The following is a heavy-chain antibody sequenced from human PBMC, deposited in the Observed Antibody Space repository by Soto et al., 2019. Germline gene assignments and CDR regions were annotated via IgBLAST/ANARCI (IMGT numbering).Heavy chain of an antibody. J-gene: IGHJ4*02. CDR2: INAGNGNT. D-gene: IGHD2-2*01. CDR3: ATPDFKSVVVPAAMWPSGY. V-gene: IGHV1-3*01. CDR1: GYTFTSYA. Sequence: GASVKVSCKASGYTFTSYAMHWVRQAPGQRLEWMGWINAGNGNTKYSQKFQGRVTITRDTSASTAYMELSSLRSEDTAVYYCATPDFKSVVVPAAMWPSGYWGQGTLVTVSS.